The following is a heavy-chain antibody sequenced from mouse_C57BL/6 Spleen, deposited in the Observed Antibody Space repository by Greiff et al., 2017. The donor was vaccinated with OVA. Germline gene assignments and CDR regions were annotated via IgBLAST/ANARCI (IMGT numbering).Heavy chain of an antibody. CDR1: GYTFTSYW. V-gene: IGHV1-52*01. D-gene: IGHD2-4*01. J-gene: IGHJ3*01. CDR3: ARWGYDYEDAY. Sequence: QVQLHQPGAELVRPGSSVKLSCKASGYTFTSYWMHWVKQRPIQGLEWIGNIDPSDSETHYNQKFKDKATLTVDKSSSTAYMQLSSLTSEDSAVYYCARWGYDYEDAYWGQGTLVTVSA. CDR2: IDPSDSET.